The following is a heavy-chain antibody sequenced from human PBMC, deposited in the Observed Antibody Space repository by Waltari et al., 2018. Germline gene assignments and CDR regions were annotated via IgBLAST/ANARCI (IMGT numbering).Heavy chain of an antibody. Sequence: QLQLQESGPGLVKPSETLSLTCTVSGGSISSSSYYWGWIRQPPGKGLEWIGSIYYSGSTYYNPSLKSRVTISVDTSKNQFSLKLSSVTAADTAVYYCASTSYYYDSRDAFDIWGQGTMVTVSS. CDR3: ASTSYYYDSRDAFDI. D-gene: IGHD3-22*01. CDR2: IYYSGST. J-gene: IGHJ3*02. CDR1: GGSISSSSYY. V-gene: IGHV4-39*01.